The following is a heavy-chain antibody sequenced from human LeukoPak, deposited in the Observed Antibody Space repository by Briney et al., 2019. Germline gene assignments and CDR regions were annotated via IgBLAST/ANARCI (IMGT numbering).Heavy chain of an antibody. CDR1: GGTFSSYA. D-gene: IGHD6-19*01. CDR2: IIPIFGTA. CDR3: ARAPHSSGWGYYYGMDV. Sequence: ASVKVSCKASGGTFSSYAISWVRQAPGQGLEWMGGIIPIFGTANYAQKFQGRVTITADESTSTAYMGLSSLRSEDTAVYYCARAPHSSGWGYYYGMDVWGQGTTVTVSS. V-gene: IGHV1-69*13. J-gene: IGHJ6*02.